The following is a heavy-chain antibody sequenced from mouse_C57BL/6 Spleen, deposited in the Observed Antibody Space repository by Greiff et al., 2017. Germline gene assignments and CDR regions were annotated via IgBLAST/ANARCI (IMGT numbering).Heavy chain of an antibody. CDR3: ARSDYGSSYGWFAY. D-gene: IGHD1-1*01. V-gene: IGHV1-76*01. CDR2: IYPGSGNT. CDR1: GYTFTDYY. Sequence: VQLQQSGAELVRPGASVKLSCKASGYTFTDYYINWVKQRPGQGLEWIARIYPGSGNTYYNEKFKGKATLTAEKSSSTAYMQLSSLTSEDSAVYFCARSDYGSSYGWFAYWGQGTLVTVSA. J-gene: IGHJ3*01.